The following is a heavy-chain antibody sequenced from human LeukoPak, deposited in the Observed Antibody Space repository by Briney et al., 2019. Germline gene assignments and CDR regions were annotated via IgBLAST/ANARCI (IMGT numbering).Heavy chain of an antibody. D-gene: IGHD6-13*01. CDR3: ARERAAAGDY. J-gene: IGHJ4*02. Sequence: PGGSLRLSCAASGFTFSSYSMNWVRQAPGKGLEWVSYISSSSSTIYYADSVKGRFTISRDNAKNSLYLQMNSLRAEDTAVYYCARERAAAGDYWGQGTLVTVSS. CDR1: GFTFSSYS. CDR2: ISSSSSTI. V-gene: IGHV3-48*01.